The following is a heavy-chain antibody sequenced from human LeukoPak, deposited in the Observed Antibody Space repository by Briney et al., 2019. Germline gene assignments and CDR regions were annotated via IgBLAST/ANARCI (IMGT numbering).Heavy chain of an antibody. V-gene: IGHV1-8*01. CDR2: MNTNSGNT. J-gene: IGHJ6*03. CDR1: GYTFTIYD. D-gene: IGHD1-26*01. Sequence: AVKLCCNASGYTFTIYDNTWVRQATGQGLEWVGWMNTNSGNTGYAQKFQGRVTMTRNTSISTAYMELSSLRSEDTAMYYCARGQLGRRNYYYMDVWGKGTTVTVSS. CDR3: ARGQLGRRNYYYMDV.